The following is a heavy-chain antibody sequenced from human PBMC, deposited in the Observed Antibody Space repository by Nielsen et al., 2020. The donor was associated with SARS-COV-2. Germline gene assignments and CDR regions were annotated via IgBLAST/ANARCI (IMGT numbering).Heavy chain of an antibody. CDR2: INPNSGGT. CDR3: ARGRWLHPIDY. CDR1: GYTFTGYY. V-gene: IGHV1-2*06. Sequence: ASVQVSCKASGYTFTGYYMHWVRQAPGQGLEWMGRINPNSGGTNYAQKFQGRVTMTRDTSISTAYMELRSLRSDDTAVYYCARGRWLHPIDYWGQGTLVTVSS. J-gene: IGHJ4*02. D-gene: IGHD5-24*01.